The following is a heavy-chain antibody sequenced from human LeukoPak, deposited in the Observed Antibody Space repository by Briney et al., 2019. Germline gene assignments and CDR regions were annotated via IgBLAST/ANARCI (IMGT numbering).Heavy chain of an antibody. V-gene: IGHV3-30*02. CDR1: GFTFSSYG. CDR2: IRYDGSKK. CDR3: AKDGSSSGYPY. D-gene: IGHD3-22*01. Sequence: GGSLRLSCAAYGFTFSSYGMHWVRQAPGKGLEWVEFIRYDGSKKYYADSVRGRFTISRDNSKNTLYLQMNSLRAEDTAVYYCAKDGSSSGYPYWGQGTLVTVSS. J-gene: IGHJ4*02.